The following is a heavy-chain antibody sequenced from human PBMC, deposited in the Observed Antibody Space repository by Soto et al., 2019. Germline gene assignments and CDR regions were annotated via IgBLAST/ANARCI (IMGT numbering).Heavy chain of an antibody. Sequence: QVQLVESGGGVVQPGRSLRLSCAASGFTFSSYGMNWVRQAPGKGLEWVAVISYDENNKYYADSVKGRFTISRDNSKNTRYLQMTSLRAEDTAVYYCEKVLTGDLDYWGQGTLVTFSS. CDR3: EKVLTGDLDY. CDR1: GFTFSSYG. J-gene: IGHJ4*02. V-gene: IGHV3-30*18. D-gene: IGHD7-27*01. CDR2: ISYDENNK.